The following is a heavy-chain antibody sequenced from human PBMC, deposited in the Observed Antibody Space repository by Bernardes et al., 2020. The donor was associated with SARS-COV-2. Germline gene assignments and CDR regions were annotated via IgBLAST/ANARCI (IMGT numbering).Heavy chain of an antibody. CDR2: ITAYNLNT. J-gene: IGHJ6*02. V-gene: IGHV1-18*01. CDR1: GTDINGCGFTSYG. CDR3: AVNTKNFYYGVDV. Sequence: ASVKVSCKTSGTDINGCGFTSYGFSWVRQAPGQGLEWMGWITAYNLNTDYAQNFRGRVTFTADTITSTVYMELRSLRSDDTAMYYCAVNTKNFYYGVDVWGQGTTVTVSS. D-gene: IGHD3-3*01.